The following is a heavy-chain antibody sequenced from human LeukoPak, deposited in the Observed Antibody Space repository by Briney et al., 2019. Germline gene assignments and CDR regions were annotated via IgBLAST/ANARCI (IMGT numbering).Heavy chain of an antibody. CDR3: AREMDMITFGGVIVPASFDY. V-gene: IGHV3-21*01. CDR1: GFTFSSYS. CDR2: ISSSSSYM. J-gene: IGHJ4*02. Sequence: GGSQRLSCAASGFTFSSYSMNWVRQAPGKGLEWVSSISSSSSYMYYADSVKGRFTISRDNAKNSLYLQMNSLRAEDTAVYYCAREMDMITFGGVIVPASFDYWGQGTLVTVSS. D-gene: IGHD3-16*02.